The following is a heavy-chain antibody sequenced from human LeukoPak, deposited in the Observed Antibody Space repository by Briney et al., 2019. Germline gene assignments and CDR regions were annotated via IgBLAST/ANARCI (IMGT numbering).Heavy chain of an antibody. CDR3: ARNYDLGTYPIDY. CDR1: GFTFSSFW. Sequence: GGSLRLSCSASGFTFSSFWMGWVRQAPGKGLEWVASIRWDDERHHVDSVTGRFSVSRDNAKNSLYLQMNSLRAEDTAVYYCARNYDLGTYPIDYWGQGTLVTVSS. V-gene: IGHV3-7*01. CDR2: IRWDDER. J-gene: IGHJ4*02. D-gene: IGHD3-10*01.